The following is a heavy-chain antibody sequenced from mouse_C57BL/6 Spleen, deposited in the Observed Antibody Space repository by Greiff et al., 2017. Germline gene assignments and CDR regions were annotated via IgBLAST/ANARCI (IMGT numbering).Heavy chain of an antibody. V-gene: IGHV1-52*01. CDR2: IDPSDSET. CDR1: GYTFTSYW. D-gene: IGHD1-1*01. J-gene: IGHJ3*01. Sequence: QVHVKQSGAELVRPGSSVKLSCKASGYTFTSYWMHWVKQRPIQGLEWIGNIDPSDSETHYNQKFKDKATLTVDKSSSTAYMQLSSLTSEDSAVYYCASADYWSSYIAYWGQGTLVTVSA. CDR3: ASADYWSSYIAY.